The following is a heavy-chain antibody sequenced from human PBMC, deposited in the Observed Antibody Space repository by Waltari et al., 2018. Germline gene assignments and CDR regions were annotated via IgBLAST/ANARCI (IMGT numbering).Heavy chain of an antibody. D-gene: IGHD4-4*01. CDR1: GGSISSGGYS. CDR3: ARVVYSNYVGEDYFDY. V-gene: IGHV4-31*03. CDR2: IYYSGST. Sequence: QVQLQESGPGLVKPSQTLSLTCTVSGGSISSGGYSWSWIRQHPGKGLEWIGYIYYSGSTYDNPSLKSRVTISVDTSKNQFSLKLSSVTAADTAVYYCARVVYSNYVGEDYFDYWGQGTLVTVSS. J-gene: IGHJ4*02.